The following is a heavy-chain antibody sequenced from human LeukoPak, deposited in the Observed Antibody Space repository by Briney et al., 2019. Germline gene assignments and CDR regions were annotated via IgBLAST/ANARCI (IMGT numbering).Heavy chain of an antibody. CDR3: ARDADDGGSPDAFDI. CDR2: IYSGGTT. V-gene: IGHV3-53*01. CDR1: GLTPSSNH. J-gene: IGHJ3*02. D-gene: IGHD4-23*01. Sequence: GGSLRLSCAASGLTPSSNHMSWVRQAQGKGLNWVSIIYSGGTTYYADSVKGRFTISRANSTNTLYVQMNSPRPEDTAVDECARDADDGGSPDAFDIWGRGTIVTVSS.